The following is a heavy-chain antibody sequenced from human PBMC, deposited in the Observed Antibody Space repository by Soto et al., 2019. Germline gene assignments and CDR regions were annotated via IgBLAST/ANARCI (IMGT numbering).Heavy chain of an antibody. Sequence: GSLRLSCAASGFTFSSYSMNWVRRGPGKGLEWVSSISSSSSYIYYADSVKGRFTISRDNAKNSLYLQMNSLRAEDTAVYYCARDAHSARYDFWSGYYSVRVGAFDIWGQGTMVTVSS. V-gene: IGHV3-21*01. CDR3: ARDAHSARYDFWSGYYSVRVGAFDI. D-gene: IGHD3-3*01. CDR1: GFTFSSYS. CDR2: ISSSSSYI. J-gene: IGHJ3*02.